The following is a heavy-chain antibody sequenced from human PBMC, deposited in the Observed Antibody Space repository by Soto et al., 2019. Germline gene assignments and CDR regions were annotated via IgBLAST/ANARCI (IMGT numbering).Heavy chain of an antibody. V-gene: IGHV4-39*01. CDR1: GASISGSYYY. D-gene: IGHD1-20*01. Sequence: SETLSLTCAVSGASISGSYYYWAWLRQSPGKGPEWIGSVFYIGFTSYNPSLESRVSVSVDTSKSQFSLKLSAVTAADTAVYYCATSQKGYNWNYFDHWGQGALVAVSS. CDR3: ATSQKGYNWNYFDH. CDR2: VFYIGFT. J-gene: IGHJ4*02.